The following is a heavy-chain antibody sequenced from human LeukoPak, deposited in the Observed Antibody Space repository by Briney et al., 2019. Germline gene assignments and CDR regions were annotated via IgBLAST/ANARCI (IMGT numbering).Heavy chain of an antibody. D-gene: IGHD2-15*01. CDR3: ARGVAISGQDWYFDL. CDR1: GFTFSSYD. CDR2: IGTAGDT. J-gene: IGHJ2*01. V-gene: IGHV3-13*01. Sequence: SGGSLRLSCAASGFTFSSYDMHWVRHATGKGLEWVSAIGTAGDTYYPGSVKGRFTISRENAKNSLYLQMNSLRAGDTAVYYCARGVAISGQDWYFDLWGRGTLVTVSS.